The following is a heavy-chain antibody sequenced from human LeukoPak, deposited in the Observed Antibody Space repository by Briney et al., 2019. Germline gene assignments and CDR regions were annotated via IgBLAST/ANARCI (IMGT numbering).Heavy chain of an antibody. CDR2: INHSGST. J-gene: IGHJ4*02. CDR3: ARGQPGIYYYDSSKALDY. Sequence: SETLSLTCAVYGGSFSGYYWSWIRQPPGKGLEWIGEINHSGSTNYNPSLKSRVTISVGTSKNQFSLKLSSVTAADTAVYYCARGQPGIYYYDSSKALDYWGQGTLVTVSS. V-gene: IGHV4-34*01. CDR1: GGSFSGYY. D-gene: IGHD3-22*01.